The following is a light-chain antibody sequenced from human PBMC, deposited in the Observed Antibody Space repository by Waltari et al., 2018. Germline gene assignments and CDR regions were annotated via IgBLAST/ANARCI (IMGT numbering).Light chain of an antibody. J-gene: IGKJ3*01. V-gene: IGKV3-11*01. Sequence: EIVLIQSPATLTFSLGDRATLSCRASQSVSTYLGWYQQKPGKAPRLLIYDASNWATGIPARFSGSGSGTDFTLTISSLEPDDFAVYFCHQCSTWPPAFGPGTKVDI. CDR3: HQCSTWPPA. CDR2: DAS. CDR1: QSVSTY.